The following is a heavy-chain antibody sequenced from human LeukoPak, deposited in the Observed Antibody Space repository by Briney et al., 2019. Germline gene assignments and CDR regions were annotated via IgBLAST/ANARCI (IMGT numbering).Heavy chain of an antibody. J-gene: IGHJ6*02. CDR2: ISGSGHNT. CDR1: GFTFSSYA. V-gene: IGHV3-23*01. CDR3: AKFRGSSSNYYGMDV. Sequence: PGGSLRLSCAASGFTFSSYAMSWVRQAPGKGLEWVSAISGSGHNTYYADSVKGRFTISRDNSKHTLFLQMNSLRAAATAVYSCAKFRGSSSNYYGMDVWGQGTTVTVSS. D-gene: IGHD6-6*01.